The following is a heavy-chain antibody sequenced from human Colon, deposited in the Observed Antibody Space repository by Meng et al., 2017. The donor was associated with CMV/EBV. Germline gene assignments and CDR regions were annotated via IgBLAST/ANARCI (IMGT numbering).Heavy chain of an antibody. Sequence: GSLRLSCAASGDFISSSRFYWGWIRQPPGKGLEWIANIYRGGSTYYNPSLKSRVVISVDTSKNQFSLTLSSVTAADTAVYYCARDREQVYDYWGQGTLVTVSS. D-gene: IGHD5/OR15-5a*01. V-gene: IGHV4-39*07. J-gene: IGHJ4*02. CDR1: GDFISSSRFY. CDR2: IYRGGST. CDR3: ARDREQVYDY.